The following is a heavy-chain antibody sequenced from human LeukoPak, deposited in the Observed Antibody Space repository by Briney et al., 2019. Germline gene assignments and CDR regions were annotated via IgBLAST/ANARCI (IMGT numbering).Heavy chain of an antibody. CDR2: INAGNGNT. CDR3: ARVLNKWEPYFDY. V-gene: IGHV1-3*01. J-gene: IGHJ4*02. Sequence: ASVKVSCKASGYTFTSYAMHWVRQAPGQRLEWMGWINAGNGNTKYSQKFQGRVTITRDTSASTAYMELSSLRSEDTAVYYCARVLNKWEPYFDYWGQGTLVTVSS. CDR1: GYTFTSYA. D-gene: IGHD1-26*01.